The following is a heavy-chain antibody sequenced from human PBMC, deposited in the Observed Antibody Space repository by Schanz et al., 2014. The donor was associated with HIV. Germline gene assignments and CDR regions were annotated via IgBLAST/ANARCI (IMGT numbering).Heavy chain of an antibody. CDR2: IYYSGNT. V-gene: IGHV4-34*01. Sequence: QVQLQQWGAGLLKPSETLSLTCAVYGGSVNGYYWTWIRQPPGKGLEWIGYIYYSGNTYYNPSLKSRVAISVDTSKNQFSLSLGSVPAADTAIYFCARGSSGGDSAAEYFRHWGQGTLVTVSS. D-gene: IGHD2-21*02. CDR3: ARGSSGGDSAAEYFRH. CDR1: GGSVNGYY. J-gene: IGHJ1*01.